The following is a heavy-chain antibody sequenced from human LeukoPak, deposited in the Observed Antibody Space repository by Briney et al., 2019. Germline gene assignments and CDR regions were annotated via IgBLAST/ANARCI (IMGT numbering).Heavy chain of an antibody. Sequence: PGGSLRLSCAASGFTFSSCAMTWVRQAPGKGLEWVSSIGGSGATTYYADSVKGRFTISRDNSNNTVYLQMNSLRAEDTAVYYCAKDQSRVGASDPFDSWGQGMQVGVSS. D-gene: IGHD1-26*01. J-gene: IGHJ4*02. CDR2: IGGSGATT. CDR1: GFTFSSCA. CDR3: AKDQSRVGASDPFDS. V-gene: IGHV3-23*01.